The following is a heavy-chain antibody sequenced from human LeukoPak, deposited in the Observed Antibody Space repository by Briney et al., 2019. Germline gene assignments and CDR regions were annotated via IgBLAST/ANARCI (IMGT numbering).Heavy chain of an antibody. Sequence: SETLSLTCTASGASVSSSNYYWGSIRQPPGKGLEWVGTIFYSGSPYYNPSLKSRVTISVDTSKNRFSLKLISVTVADTAVYYCARLFYNWGIDYWGQGTLVTVSS. CDR1: GASVSSSNYY. CDR3: ARLFYNWGIDY. D-gene: IGHD1-20*01. CDR2: IFYSGSP. J-gene: IGHJ4*02. V-gene: IGHV4-39*01.